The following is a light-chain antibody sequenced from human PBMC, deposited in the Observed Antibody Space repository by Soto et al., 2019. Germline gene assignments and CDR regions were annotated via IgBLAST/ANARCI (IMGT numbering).Light chain of an antibody. V-gene: IGLV2-14*01. CDR2: DVS. Sequence: QSVLPQPASVSGSPGQSITISCTGTSSDVGGYNYVSWYQQHPGKAPKLMIYDVSDRPSGVSNRFSGSKSGNTASLTISGLQSEDEADYYCSSYTSSRTYVFGTGTKVT. CDR1: SSDVGGYNY. J-gene: IGLJ1*01. CDR3: SSYTSSRTYV.